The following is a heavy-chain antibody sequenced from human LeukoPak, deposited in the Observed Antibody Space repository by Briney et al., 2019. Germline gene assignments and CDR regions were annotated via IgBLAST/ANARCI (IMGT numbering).Heavy chain of an antibody. CDR1: GGSISSSSYY. V-gene: IGHV4-39*02. CDR3: ARDQVSVAGTGIDY. J-gene: IGHJ4*02. D-gene: IGHD6-19*01. CDR2: IYYSGST. Sequence: SETLSLTCTVSGGSISSSSYYWGWIRQPPGKELEWIGSIYYSGSTYYNPSLKSRVTISVDTSKNQFSLKLSSVTAADTAVYYCARDQVSVAGTGIDYWGQGTLVTVSS.